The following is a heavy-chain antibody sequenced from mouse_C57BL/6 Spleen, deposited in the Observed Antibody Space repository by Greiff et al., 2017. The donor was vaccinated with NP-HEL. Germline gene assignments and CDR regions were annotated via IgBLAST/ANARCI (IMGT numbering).Heavy chain of an antibody. D-gene: IGHD1-1*01. J-gene: IGHJ2*01. CDR3: ARSPPRATERYFDY. Sequence: QVQLQQPGAELVRPGTSVKLSCKASGYTFTSYWMHWVKQRPGQGLEWIGVIDPSDSYTNYNQKFKGKATLTVDTSSSTAYMELSSLTSGDSAVYYAARSPPRATERYFDYWGQGTTLTVSS. V-gene: IGHV1-59*01. CDR2: IDPSDSYT. CDR1: GYTFTSYW.